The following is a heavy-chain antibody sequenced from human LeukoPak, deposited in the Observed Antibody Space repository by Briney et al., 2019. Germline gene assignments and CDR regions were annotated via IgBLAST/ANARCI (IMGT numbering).Heavy chain of an antibody. D-gene: IGHD6-19*01. Sequence: SETLSLTCTVSGASISSYYWSWIRQPAGKGLKWIGRIYTSGSTNYNPSFKSRVTMSVDTAKNQFSLKLSSVTAADTAVYYCARSSDSSGYYGGGIIDYWGQGTLVTVSS. CDR3: ARSSDSSGYYGGGIIDY. CDR2: IYTSGST. V-gene: IGHV4-4*07. CDR1: GASISSYY. J-gene: IGHJ4*02.